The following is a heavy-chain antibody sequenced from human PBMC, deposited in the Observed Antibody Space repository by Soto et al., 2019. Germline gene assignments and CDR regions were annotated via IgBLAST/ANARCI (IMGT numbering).Heavy chain of an antibody. Sequence: GGSVRLSCAASGFAFNTYWMHWFRQAPGKGLMWVSRIDSVGGATAYAESVKGRFTISRDNARNTLYLQMNGLRAEDTALYYCARWFTYGNFDYFDYWGQGTQVTVS. CDR2: IDSVGGAT. CDR1: GFAFNTYW. CDR3: ARWFTYGNFDYFDY. J-gene: IGHJ4*02. V-gene: IGHV3-74*01. D-gene: IGHD3-10*01.